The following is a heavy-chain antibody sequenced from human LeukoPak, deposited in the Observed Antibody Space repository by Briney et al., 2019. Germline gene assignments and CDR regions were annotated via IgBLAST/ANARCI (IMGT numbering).Heavy chain of an antibody. Sequence: GGSLRLSCAASGFTFNTYAMSWVRQAPWERLQWVSGISDNTYYADSVRGRFTISRDNSKNTLYPQMNSLRAEDTAVYYCARHRSSWLIDYWGQGTLVTVSS. V-gene: IGHV3-23*01. J-gene: IGHJ4*02. D-gene: IGHD6-6*01. CDR1: GFTFNTYA. CDR2: ISDNT. CDR3: ARHRSSWLIDY.